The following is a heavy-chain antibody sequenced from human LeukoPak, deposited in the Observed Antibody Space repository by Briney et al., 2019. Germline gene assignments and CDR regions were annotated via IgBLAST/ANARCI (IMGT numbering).Heavy chain of an antibody. CDR1: GGSISSYY. Sequence: PSETLSLTCTVSGGSISSYYWSWIRQPPGKGLEWIGYIYYCGSTNYNPSLKSRVTISVDTSKNQFSLKLSSVTAADTAVYYCARSASLSSWYWGVDYWGQGTLVTVSS. CDR3: ARSASLSSWYWGVDY. CDR2: IYYCGST. J-gene: IGHJ4*02. V-gene: IGHV4-59*01. D-gene: IGHD6-13*01.